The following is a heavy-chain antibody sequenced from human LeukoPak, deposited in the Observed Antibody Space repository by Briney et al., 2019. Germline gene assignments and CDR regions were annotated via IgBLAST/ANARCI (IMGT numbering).Heavy chain of an antibody. D-gene: IGHD1-26*01. CDR3: TRHLSGSSWFDP. J-gene: IGHJ5*02. CDR2: MHHTGNT. Sequence: SETLSLTCTVSGISITSGDYYWTWIRQPPGKVLEWVAYMHHTGNTYYNSSLQSRLTISVDTSKNQFSLKLTFVTAADTAMYYCTRHLSGSSWFDPWGQRTLVTVSS. CDR1: GISITSGDYY. V-gene: IGHV4-30-4*08.